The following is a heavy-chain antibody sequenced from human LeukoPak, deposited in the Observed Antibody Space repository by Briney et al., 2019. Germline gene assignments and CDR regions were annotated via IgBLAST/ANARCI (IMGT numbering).Heavy chain of an antibody. J-gene: IGHJ4*02. Sequence: PGGSLRLSCAASGFTFNRYAMSWVRQAPGKGLEWVSSISGSGTTTYYADSVKGRFTISRDNSKNTLFLQMNSLRAEDTAVYYCAKEGDVYYDFWSGYQFDYWGQGTLVTVSS. CDR1: GFTFNRYA. CDR3: AKEGDVYYDFWSGYQFDY. CDR2: ISGSGTTT. D-gene: IGHD3-3*01. V-gene: IGHV3-23*01.